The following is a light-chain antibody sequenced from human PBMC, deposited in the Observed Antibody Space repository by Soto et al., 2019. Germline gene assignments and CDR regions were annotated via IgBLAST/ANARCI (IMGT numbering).Light chain of an antibody. V-gene: IGKV3-20*01. CDR3: QQFDSSPPT. CDR1: QNVARSY. CDR2: DTS. Sequence: EIVLTQSPGTLSLSPGERATLSCRASQNVARSYFAWYQQKPGQAPRLLIYDTSSRATGIPDRFSGSGSGTDFTLTISRLEPEDFAVYFCQQFDSSPPTFGQGAKVDIK. J-gene: IGKJ1*01.